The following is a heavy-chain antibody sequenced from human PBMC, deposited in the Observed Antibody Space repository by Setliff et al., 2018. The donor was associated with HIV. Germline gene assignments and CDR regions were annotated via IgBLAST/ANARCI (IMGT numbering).Heavy chain of an antibody. V-gene: IGHV1-2*02. CDR3: ARDAGAPGRGNPLDY. Sequence: EASVKVSCKTSGYTFTVNHLHWVRQAPGQGVEWVGKISPDSGDTFYAQKFQGRVTLTRDTSITTAYMELSTLRDDDTAVYYCARDAGAPGRGNPLDYWGQETLVTVSS. D-gene: IGHD3-10*01. CDR1: GYTFTVNH. CDR2: ISPDSGDT. J-gene: IGHJ4*02.